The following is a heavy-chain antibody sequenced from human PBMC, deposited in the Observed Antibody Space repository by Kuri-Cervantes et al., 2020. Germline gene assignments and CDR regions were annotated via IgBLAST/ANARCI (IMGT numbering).Heavy chain of an antibody. D-gene: IGHD3-22*01. Sequence: SETLSLTCTVSGGSISSSSYYWGWIRQPPGKGLEWIGSIYYSGSTYYNPSLKSRVTISVDTSKNQFSLKLSSVTAADTAVYYCARVLRYYDSSGYFSYWGQGTLVTVSS. V-gene: IGHV4-39*01. CDR1: GGSISSSSYY. CDR3: ARVLRYYDSSGYFSY. J-gene: IGHJ4*02. CDR2: IYYSGST.